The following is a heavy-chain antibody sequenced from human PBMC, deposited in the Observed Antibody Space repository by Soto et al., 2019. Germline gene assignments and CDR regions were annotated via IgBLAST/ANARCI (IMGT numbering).Heavy chain of an antibody. CDR1: GFTFSNAW. CDR2: IKSKTDGGTT. V-gene: IGHV3-15*01. Sequence: EVQLVESGGGLVKTGGSLRLSCAASGFTFSNAWMSWVRQAPGKGLEWVGRIKSKTDGGTTDYAAPVKGRFTISRDDSKNTLYLQMNSLKTEDTAVYYCTTEYCDYDEAGYYFDYWGQGTLVTVSS. D-gene: IGHD4-17*01. J-gene: IGHJ4*02. CDR3: TTEYCDYDEAGYYFDY.